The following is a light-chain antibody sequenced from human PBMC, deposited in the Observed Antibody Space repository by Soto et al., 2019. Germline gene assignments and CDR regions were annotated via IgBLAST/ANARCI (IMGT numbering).Light chain of an antibody. CDR2: DAS. CDR3: QQRGNWPVT. CDR1: QSVGSY. V-gene: IGKV3-11*01. J-gene: IGKJ1*01. Sequence: EIVLTQSPATLSLSPGERATLSCRASQSVGSYFAWYHQKPGQAPRLLIYDASNRATGIPARFSGSGSGTDFTLTISSLEPDDFAVYYCQQRGNWPVTFGQGTRGDIK.